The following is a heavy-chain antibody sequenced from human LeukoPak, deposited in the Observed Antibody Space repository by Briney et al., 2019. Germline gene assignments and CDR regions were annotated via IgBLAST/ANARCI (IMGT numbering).Heavy chain of an antibody. J-gene: IGHJ4*02. Sequence: SETLSLTGTVSGGSISSYYWSWIRQPPGKGLEWIGYIYYSGSTNYNPSLKSRVTISVDTSKNQFSLKLSSVTAADTAVYYCARERQQLVFDYWGQGTLVTVSS. CDR1: GGSISSYY. D-gene: IGHD6-13*01. CDR2: IYYSGST. CDR3: ARERQQLVFDY. V-gene: IGHV4-59*01.